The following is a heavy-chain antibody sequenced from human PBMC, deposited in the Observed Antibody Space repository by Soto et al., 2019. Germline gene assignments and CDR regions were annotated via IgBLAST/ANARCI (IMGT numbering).Heavy chain of an antibody. CDR2: IYKDGTT. CDR3: TRDSSYYGSGRGVLDY. D-gene: IGHD3-10*01. V-gene: IGHV3-66*01. J-gene: IGHJ4*02. CDR1: GFSVATDS. Sequence: EVRLVESGGGLVQPGGSLRLSCAVSGFSVATDSMSWVRQAPGKGLEWISGIYKDGTTYHADSVKGRFTTSRDSFKNTLYHQMDNLGAEDTAVYHCTRDSSYYGSGRGVLDYWGQGTLVTVSS.